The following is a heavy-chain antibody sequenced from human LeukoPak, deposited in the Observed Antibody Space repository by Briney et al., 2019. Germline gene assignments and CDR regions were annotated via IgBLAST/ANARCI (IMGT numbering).Heavy chain of an antibody. CDR3: AKDQRGYSYVS. CDR1: RFTFSSYA. J-gene: IGHJ3*01. Sequence: PGGSLRLSCAASRFTFSSYAMSWVRQAPGTGLEWVSAISGSGGSTYYADSVKGRFTISRDNAKNPLHLQMNSLRAEDTAVYYCAKDQRGYSYVSWGRGTMVTVSS. V-gene: IGHV3-23*01. D-gene: IGHD5-18*01. CDR2: ISGSGGST.